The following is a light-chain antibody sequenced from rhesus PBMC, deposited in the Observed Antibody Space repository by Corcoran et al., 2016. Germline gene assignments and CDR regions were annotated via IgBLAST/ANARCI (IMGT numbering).Light chain of an antibody. CDR1: AGAVPSGNY. Sequence: QAVVTQEPSLTVSPGGTVTLTCGSSAGAVPSGNYPNWFQQKPGQAPRGLIYNTNNKHSWTPARFSGSLAGGKAALTLSGAQPDDEAEYFCLLYYSGVHVFGSCTKLTVL. J-gene: IGLJ6*01. V-gene: IGLV7-76*01. CDR3: LLYYSGVHV. CDR2: NTN.